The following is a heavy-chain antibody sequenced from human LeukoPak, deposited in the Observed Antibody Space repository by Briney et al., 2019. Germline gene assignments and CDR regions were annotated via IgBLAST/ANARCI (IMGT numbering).Heavy chain of an antibody. CDR2: IYYSGST. V-gene: IGHV4-30-4*08. Sequence: PSQTLSLTXTVSGGSISSGDYYWSWIRQPPGKGLEWIGYIYYSGSTYYNPSLKSRVTISVDTSKNQFSLKLSSVTAAGTAVYYCARGVVGYYMDVWGKGTTVTVSS. CDR1: GGSISSGDYY. J-gene: IGHJ6*03. CDR3: ARGVVGYYMDV.